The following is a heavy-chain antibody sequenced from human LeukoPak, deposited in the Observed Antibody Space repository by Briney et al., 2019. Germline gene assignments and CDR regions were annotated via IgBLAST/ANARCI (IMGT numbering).Heavy chain of an antibody. Sequence: PGGSLRLSCAASGFTFSSNSMSWVRQAPGKGLEWVSVINSGGGTYYTDSVKGRFTISRDNSKNTLYLQMNSLRAEDTAVYFCARVYDFWSGYYTGPTFDYWGQGTLVTVSS. J-gene: IGHJ4*02. D-gene: IGHD3-3*01. CDR2: INSGGGT. V-gene: IGHV3-53*01. CDR3: ARVYDFWSGYYTGPTFDY. CDR1: GFTFSSNS.